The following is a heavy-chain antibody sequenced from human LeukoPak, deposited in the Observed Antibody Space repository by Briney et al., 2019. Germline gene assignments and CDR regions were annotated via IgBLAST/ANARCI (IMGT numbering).Heavy chain of an antibody. V-gene: IGHV4-59*01. Sequence: SETLSLTCTVSGGSISSYYWSWIRQPPGKGLEWIGYIYYSGSTNYNPSLKSRVTISVDTSKNQFSLKLSSVTAADTAVYYCARAPMPNYYYYYMDVWGKGTTVTVSS. CDR2: IYYSGST. D-gene: IGHD2-2*01. CDR1: GGSISSYY. CDR3: ARAPMPNYYYYYMDV. J-gene: IGHJ6*03.